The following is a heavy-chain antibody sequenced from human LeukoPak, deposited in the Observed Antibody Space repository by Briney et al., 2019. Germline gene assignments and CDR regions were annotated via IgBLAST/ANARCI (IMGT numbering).Heavy chain of an antibody. CDR2: ISYDGSNK. D-gene: IGHD2-2*02. J-gene: IGHJ4*02. V-gene: IGHV3-30*01. Sequence: GRSLRLSCAASGFTFSSYAMHWVRQAPGKGLEWVAVISYDGSNKYYADSVKGRFTISRDNSKNTLYLQMHSLRPEDTAVYYCARDDCSSTSCYTVWSWRSRSPDDYWGQGTLVTVSS. CDR1: GFTFSSYA. CDR3: ARDDCSSTSCYTVWSWRSRSPDDY.